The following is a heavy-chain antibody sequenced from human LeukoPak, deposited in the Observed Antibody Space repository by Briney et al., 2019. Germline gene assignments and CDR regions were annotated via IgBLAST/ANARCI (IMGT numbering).Heavy chain of an antibody. CDR3: AKGGGYEAQYYYYYLDV. J-gene: IGHJ6*03. Sequence: GGSLRLSCAASGFTFSSYAMHWVRQAPGKGLEGVAVISYDGSYKHYADSVKGRFTISRDNSKNTLYLQMKSLRAEDTAVYYCAKGGGYEAQYYYYYLDVWGKGTTVTISS. CDR2: ISYDGSYK. D-gene: IGHD5-12*01. CDR1: GFTFSSYA. V-gene: IGHV3-30*04.